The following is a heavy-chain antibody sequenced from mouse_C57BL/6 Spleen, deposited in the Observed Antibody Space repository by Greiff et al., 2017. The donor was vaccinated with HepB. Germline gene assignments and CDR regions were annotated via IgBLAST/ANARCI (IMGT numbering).Heavy chain of an antibody. CDR2: INPSNGGT. CDR1: GYTFTSYW. Sequence: QVHVKQPGTELVKPGASVKLSCKASGYTFTSYWMHWVKQRPGQGLEWIGNINPSNGGTNYNEKFKSKATLTVDKSSSTAYMQLSSLTSEDSAVYYCARKSSGAWFAYWGQGTLVTVSA. CDR3: ARKSSGAWFAY. V-gene: IGHV1-53*01. D-gene: IGHD3-1*01. J-gene: IGHJ3*01.